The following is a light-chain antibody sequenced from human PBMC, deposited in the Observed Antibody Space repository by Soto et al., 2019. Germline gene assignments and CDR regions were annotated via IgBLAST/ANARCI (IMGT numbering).Light chain of an antibody. CDR3: SSYTYSSTRV. Sequence: QSALTQPASVSGSPGQSITISCTGTSSDVGGYNYVSWYQHHPGKAPKLIIYEVTNRPSGVSNRFSGSKSGNTASLTISGLQAEDEGDYYRSSYTYSSTRVFGTGTKLTVL. CDR2: EVT. V-gene: IGLV2-14*01. CDR1: SSDVGGYNY. J-gene: IGLJ1*01.